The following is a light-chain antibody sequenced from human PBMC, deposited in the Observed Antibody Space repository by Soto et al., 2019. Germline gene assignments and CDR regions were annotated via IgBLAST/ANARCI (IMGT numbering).Light chain of an antibody. J-gene: IGLJ1*01. CDR1: SSDVGGYNY. Sequence: QSVLTQPPSASGSPGQSVTISCTGTSSDVGGYNYVSWYQQHPGKAPKLMIYEVSKRPSGVPDRFAGSKSGNTASLTVSGLQAEYEADYYCNSYAGFNTYVFGTGTKVTVL. CDR2: EVS. V-gene: IGLV2-8*01. CDR3: NSYAGFNTYV.